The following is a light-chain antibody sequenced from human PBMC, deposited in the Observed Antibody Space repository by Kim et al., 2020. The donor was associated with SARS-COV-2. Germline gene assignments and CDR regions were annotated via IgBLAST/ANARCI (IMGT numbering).Light chain of an antibody. V-gene: IGLV1-40*01. J-gene: IGLJ3*02. Sequence: VTIACTGRSSNIGAGYDVHWYQQLPGTAPKLLIYGNSNRPSGVPDRFSGSKSGTSASLAITGLQAEDEADYYCQSYDSSLSGLWVFGGGTQLTVL. CDR3: QSYDSSLSGLWV. CDR1: SSNIGAGYD. CDR2: GNS.